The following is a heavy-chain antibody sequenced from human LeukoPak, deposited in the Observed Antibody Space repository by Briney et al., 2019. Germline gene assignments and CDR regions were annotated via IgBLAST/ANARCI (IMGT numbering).Heavy chain of an antibody. CDR2: IYTSGST. CDR3: AREDIVLADY. Sequence: PSETLSLTCTVSGGSISSGSYYWSWIRQPAGKGLEWIGRIYTSGSTNYNPSLKSRVTISVDTSKNQFSLKLSSVTAADTAVYYCAREDIVLADYWGQGTLVTVSS. J-gene: IGHJ4*02. D-gene: IGHD3-3*02. CDR1: GGSISSGSYY. V-gene: IGHV4-61*02.